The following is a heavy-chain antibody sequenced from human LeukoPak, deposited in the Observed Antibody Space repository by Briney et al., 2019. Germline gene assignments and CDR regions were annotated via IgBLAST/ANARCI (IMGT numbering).Heavy chain of an antibody. CDR1: GFTFSSYA. CDR2: ISGSGGST. J-gene: IGHJ4*02. CDR3: AKVPRGYSGYDPTFDY. V-gene: IGHV3-23*01. D-gene: IGHD5-12*01. Sequence: GGSLRLSCAASGFTFSSYAMSWVRQAPGKGLEWVSAISGSGGSTYYADSVKGRFTISRDNSKNTLYLQMNSLRAEDTAVYYCAKVPRGYSGYDPTFDYWGQGTLVTVSS.